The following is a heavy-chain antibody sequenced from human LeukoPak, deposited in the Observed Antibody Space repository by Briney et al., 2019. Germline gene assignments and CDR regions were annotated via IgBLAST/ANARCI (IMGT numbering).Heavy chain of an antibody. CDR1: GGSISSSSYY. Sequence: PSETLSLTCTVSGGSISSSSYYWGWVRQPPGKGLEWIGSLDYSGSTYYNPSLQSPVTGSVDTSKNQFSLRLSAVAAADTAVYYCARSQDYYEFDYWGQGSLVTVSS. J-gene: IGHJ4*02. D-gene: IGHD3-16*01. V-gene: IGHV4-39*01. CDR3: ARSQDYYEFDY. CDR2: LDYSGST.